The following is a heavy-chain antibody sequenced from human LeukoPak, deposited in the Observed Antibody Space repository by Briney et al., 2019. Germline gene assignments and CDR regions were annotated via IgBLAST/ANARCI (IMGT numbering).Heavy chain of an antibody. V-gene: IGHV3-7*01. J-gene: IGHJ4*02. Sequence: PGGSLRLSCIASRFSISNYWMNWVRQAPGKGLEWVANIKQDGSEKYYVDSVKGRFTISRDNAKNSLYLQMNSLRAEDTAVYYCARVAVADFDYWGQGTLVTVSS. CDR1: RFSISNYW. CDR2: IKQDGSEK. CDR3: ARVAVADFDY. D-gene: IGHD6-19*01.